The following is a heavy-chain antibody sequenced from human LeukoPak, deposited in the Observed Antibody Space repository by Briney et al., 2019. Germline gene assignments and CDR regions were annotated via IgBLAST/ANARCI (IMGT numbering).Heavy chain of an antibody. Sequence: ASVKVSCKASGYSFTGYYMHWVRQAPGQGLEWMGWINPNSGGTKYAQKFKGRVTMTRDTSISTAYMELSRLRSDDTAVYYCARARGWELLDALWFDPRGQGTLVTVSS. CDR2: INPNSGGT. CDR3: ARARGWELLDALWFDP. CDR1: GYSFTGYY. V-gene: IGHV1-2*02. J-gene: IGHJ5*02. D-gene: IGHD1-26*01.